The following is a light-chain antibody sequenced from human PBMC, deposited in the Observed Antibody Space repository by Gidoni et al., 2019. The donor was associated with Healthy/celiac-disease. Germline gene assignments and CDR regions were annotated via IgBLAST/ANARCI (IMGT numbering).Light chain of an antibody. CDR3: QQYNNWPPYT. CDR1: QSVSSN. CDR2: GAS. Sequence: EIVMTQSPATLSVSPGERATLSCRASQSVSSNLAWYQQKPGQAPRLLIYGASTRANGIPARFSGSGSGTEFTLTISSLQSEDFAVYYCQQYNNWPPYTFXXXTKLEIK. V-gene: IGKV3-15*01. J-gene: IGKJ2*01.